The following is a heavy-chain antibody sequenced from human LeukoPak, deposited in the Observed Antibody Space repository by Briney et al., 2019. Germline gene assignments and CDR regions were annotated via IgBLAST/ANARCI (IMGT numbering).Heavy chain of an antibody. Sequence: SGPTLVNPRRPRTLTCTFSHLSRSTSGVCVSWIRQPPGKALEWLALIDWDDDKYYSTSLKTRLTISKDTSKNQVLRKMNNMDPVDTAVYYCARLRGSSSWSRQHYYYYGMDVWGQGTTVTVSS. J-gene: IGHJ6*02. V-gene: IGHV2-70*01. CDR1: HLSRSTSGVC. D-gene: IGHD6-13*01. CDR2: IDWDDDK. CDR3: ARLRGSSSWSRQHYYYYGMDV.